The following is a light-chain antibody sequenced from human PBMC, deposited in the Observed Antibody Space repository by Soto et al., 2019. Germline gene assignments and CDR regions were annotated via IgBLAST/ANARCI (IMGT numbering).Light chain of an antibody. J-gene: IGKJ2*01. Sequence: EIMLTQSPGTLSLSPGETATLSCRASQSVARDLTWYQQKPGQAPRLLISRASTGATGIPDRFSGSGSGTDFTLTLHRLEPEDSAVYYCQQHTISMYTFGQGTKLEIK. CDR1: QSVARD. CDR3: QQHTISMYT. CDR2: RAS. V-gene: IGKV3-20*01.